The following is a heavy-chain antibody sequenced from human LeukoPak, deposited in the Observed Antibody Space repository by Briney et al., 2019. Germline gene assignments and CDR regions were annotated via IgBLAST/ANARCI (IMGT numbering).Heavy chain of an antibody. CDR3: ARAVYGDIDY. Sequence: PGGSLRLSCAASGFTFSSHWMHWVRQAPGKGLVWVSRITSDGRLTNYADSVKGRFTISRDNAKNTLYLQMGSLRAEDTAVYYCARAVYGDIDYWGQGTLVTVSS. CDR1: GFTFSSHW. V-gene: IGHV3-74*01. CDR2: ITSDGRLT. D-gene: IGHD4-17*01. J-gene: IGHJ4*02.